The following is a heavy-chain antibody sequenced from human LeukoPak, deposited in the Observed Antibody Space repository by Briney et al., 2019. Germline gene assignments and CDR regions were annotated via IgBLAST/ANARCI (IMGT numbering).Heavy chain of an antibody. CDR2: ISSSSSYI. CDR1: GFTFSSYS. Sequence: GGSLRLSCAASGFTFSSYSMNWVRQAPGKGLEWVSSISSSSSYIYYAGSVKGRFTISRDNAKNSLYLQMNSLRAEDTAVYYCARAAYYDSSGHPGAFDIWGQGTMVTVSS. J-gene: IGHJ3*02. D-gene: IGHD3-22*01. V-gene: IGHV3-21*01. CDR3: ARAAYYDSSGHPGAFDI.